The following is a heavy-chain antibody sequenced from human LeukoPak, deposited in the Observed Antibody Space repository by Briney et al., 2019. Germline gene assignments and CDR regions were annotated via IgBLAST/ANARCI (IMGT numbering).Heavy chain of an antibody. CDR1: GFMFSKSW. CDR3: ARDPQYSSGWYPEPFDY. D-gene: IGHD6-19*01. J-gene: IGHJ4*02. CDR2: INWNGGST. Sequence: PGGSLRLSCAASGFMFSKSWMHWVRQAPGKGLEWVSAINWNGGSTGYADSVKGRFTISRDNAKNSLYLQMNSLRAEDTAVYYCARDPQYSSGWYPEPFDYWGQGTLVTVSS. V-gene: IGHV3-20*04.